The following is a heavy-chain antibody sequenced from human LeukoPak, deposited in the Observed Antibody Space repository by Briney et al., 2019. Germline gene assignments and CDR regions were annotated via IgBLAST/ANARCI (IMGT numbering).Heavy chain of an antibody. V-gene: IGHV4-39*01. CDR3: ASGAYDILTGPDAFDI. D-gene: IGHD3-9*01. J-gene: IGHJ3*02. Sequence: SETLSLTCTVSGGSISSSSYYWGWIRQPPGKGLEWIGSIYYSGSTYYNPSLKSRVTISVDTSKNQFSLKLSSVTAADTAVYYCASGAYDILTGPDAFDIWGQGTMVTVSS. CDR1: GGSISSSSYY. CDR2: IYYSGST.